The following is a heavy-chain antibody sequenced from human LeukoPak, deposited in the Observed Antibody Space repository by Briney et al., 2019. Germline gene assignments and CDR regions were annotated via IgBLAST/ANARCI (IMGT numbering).Heavy chain of an antibody. CDR3: AKSGLNIVVVPALLDV. D-gene: IGHD2-2*01. Sequence: GGSLRLSCAASGFTFSSYAMSWVRQAPGKGLEWVSAISGSGGSTYYADSVKGRFTISRDNSKNTLYLQMNSLRAEDTAVYYCAKSGLNIVVVPALLDVWGKGTTVTVSS. J-gene: IGHJ6*04. CDR2: ISGSGGST. V-gene: IGHV3-23*01. CDR1: GFTFSSYA.